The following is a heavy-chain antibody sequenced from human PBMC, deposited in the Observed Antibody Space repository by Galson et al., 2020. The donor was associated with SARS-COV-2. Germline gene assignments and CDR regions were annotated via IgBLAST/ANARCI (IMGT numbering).Heavy chain of an antibody. CDR1: GFTFSSYW. D-gene: IGHD3-22*01. J-gene: IGHJ4*02. Sequence: PGGSLRLSCAASGFTFSSYWMSWVRQAPGKGLEWVANIKQDGSEKYYVDSVKGRFTISRDNAKNSLYLQMNSLRAEDTAVYYCARDWNDSSGYSVDLDYWGQGTLVTVSS. V-gene: IGHV3-7*01. CDR2: IKQDGSEK. CDR3: ARDWNDSSGYSVDLDY.